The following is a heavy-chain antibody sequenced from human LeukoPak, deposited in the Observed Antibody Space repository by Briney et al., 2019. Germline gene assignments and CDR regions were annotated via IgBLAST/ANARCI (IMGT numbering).Heavy chain of an antibody. V-gene: IGHV3-23*01. CDR3: AKLLNTMVRGVSPSDC. CDR1: GFTFSSYA. CDR2: ISGSGGST. D-gene: IGHD3-10*01. J-gene: IGHJ4*02. Sequence: GGSLRLSCAASGFTFSSYAMSWVRQAPGKGLEWVSAISGSGGSTYYADSVKGRFTISRDNCKNTLYLQMNSLRAEDTAVYYCAKLLNTMVRGVSPSDCWGQGTLVTVSS.